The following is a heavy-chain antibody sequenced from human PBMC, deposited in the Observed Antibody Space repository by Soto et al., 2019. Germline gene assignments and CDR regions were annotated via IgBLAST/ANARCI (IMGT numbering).Heavy chain of an antibody. CDR1: GGTFSSYA. D-gene: IGHD3-3*01. V-gene: IGHV1-69*13. CDR2: IIPIFGTA. J-gene: IGHJ5*02. CDR3: ARAVSVWSGYKVNWFDP. Sequence: SVKVSCKASGGTFSSYAISWVRQAPGQGLEWMGGIIPIFGTANYAQKFQGRVTITADESTSTAYMELSSLRSEDTAVYYCARAVSVWSGYKVNWFDPWGQGTLVTVSS.